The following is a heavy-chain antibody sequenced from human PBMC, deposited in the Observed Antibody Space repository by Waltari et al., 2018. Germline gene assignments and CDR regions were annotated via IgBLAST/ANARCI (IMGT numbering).Heavy chain of an antibody. Sequence: EVQLVESGGGLVQPGGSLRLACAASGLTFSSYWMHWVRQVPGKGLVWVSRISTDGSGTNYAQKFQGRVTMTRDTSISTAYMELSRLRSDDTAVYYCARGPYTTVTIDYWGQGTLVTVSS. V-gene: IGHV3-74*01. CDR3: ARGPYTTVTIDY. J-gene: IGHJ4*02. D-gene: IGHD4-17*01. CDR2: ISTDGSGT. CDR1: GLTFSSYW.